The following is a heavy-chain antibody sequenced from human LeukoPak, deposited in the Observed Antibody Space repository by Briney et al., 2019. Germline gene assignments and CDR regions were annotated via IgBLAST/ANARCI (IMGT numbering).Heavy chain of an antibody. CDR2: VLYDGSNK. V-gene: IGHV3-30*02. Sequence: GGSLRLSCAASGFTLSNYDMHWVRQAPGQGLEWVAFVLYDGSNKYYADSVKGRFTISRDRSKNTLYLQMNNLRAEDTAVYCCALLSGGSPFDYWGQGTLVTVSS. CDR3: ALLSGGSPFDY. D-gene: IGHD2-15*01. CDR1: GFTLSNYD. J-gene: IGHJ4*02.